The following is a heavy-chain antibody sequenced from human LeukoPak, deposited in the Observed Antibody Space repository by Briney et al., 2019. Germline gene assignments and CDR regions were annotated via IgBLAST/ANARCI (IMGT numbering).Heavy chain of an antibody. CDR2: ISYDGSNK. CDR3: ARDRHVAAAGYYFDY. Sequence: PGRSLRLSCAASGFTFSSYGMHWVRQAPGKGLEWVAVISYDGSNKYYADSVKGRFTISRDNSKNTLYLQMNSLRVEDTAVYYCARDRHVAAAGYYFDYWGQGTLVTVSS. J-gene: IGHJ4*02. D-gene: IGHD6-25*01. V-gene: IGHV3-30*03. CDR1: GFTFSSYG.